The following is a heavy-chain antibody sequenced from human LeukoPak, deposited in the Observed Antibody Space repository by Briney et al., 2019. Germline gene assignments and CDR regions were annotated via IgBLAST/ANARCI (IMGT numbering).Heavy chain of an antibody. J-gene: IGHJ1*01. Sequence: ASVKVSCKVSGYTLTELSMHWVRQAPGKGLEWMGGFDPEDGETTYAQKFQGRVTMTEDTSTDTAYMELSSLRSEDTAVYYCARGGGGYCSGGSCYQEYFQHWGQGTLVTVSS. CDR2: FDPEDGET. V-gene: IGHV1-24*01. D-gene: IGHD2-15*01. CDR1: GYTLTELS. CDR3: ARGGGGYCSGGSCYQEYFQH.